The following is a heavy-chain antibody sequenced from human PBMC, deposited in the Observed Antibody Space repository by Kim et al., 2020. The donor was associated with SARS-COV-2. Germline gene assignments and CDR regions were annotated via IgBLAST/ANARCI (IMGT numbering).Heavy chain of an antibody. V-gene: IGHV4-39*01. CDR2: IYYSGST. CDR1: GGSISSSSYY. D-gene: IGHD6-19*01. J-gene: IGHJ5*02. Sequence: SETLSLTCTVSGGSISSSSYYWGWIRQPPGKGLEWIGSIYYSGSTYYNPSLKSRVTISVDTSKNQFSLKLSSVTAADTAVYYCASSGWRGNWFDPWGQGT. CDR3: ASSGWRGNWFDP.